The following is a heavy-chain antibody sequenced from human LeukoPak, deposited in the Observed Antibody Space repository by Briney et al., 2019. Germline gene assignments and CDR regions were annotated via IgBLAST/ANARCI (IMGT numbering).Heavy chain of an antibody. Sequence: GGSLRLSCSASGFIFSNYWMTWVRQAPGKGLEWVDNIKKDGSEKYYVDSVKGRFTISRDNAKKSLYLQMNSLRAEDTAVYFCARDMIILQSWGQGTLVTVSS. CDR1: GFIFSNYW. J-gene: IGHJ5*02. D-gene: IGHD3-16*01. CDR2: IKKDGSEK. CDR3: ARDMIILQS. V-gene: IGHV3-7*04.